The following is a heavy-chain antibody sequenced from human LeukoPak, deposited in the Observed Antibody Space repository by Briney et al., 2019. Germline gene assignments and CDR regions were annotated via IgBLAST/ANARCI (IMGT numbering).Heavy chain of an antibody. Sequence: TSETLSLTCAVYGGSFSGYYWSWIRQPPGKGLEWIGEINHSGSTNYNPSLKSRVTISVDTSKNQFSLKLSSVTAADTAVYYCARGTYYYGSGSYLDPYGMDVWGQGTTVTVSS. V-gene: IGHV4-34*01. CDR3: ARGTYYYGSGSYLDPYGMDV. CDR2: INHSGST. J-gene: IGHJ6*02. CDR1: GGSFSGYY. D-gene: IGHD3-10*01.